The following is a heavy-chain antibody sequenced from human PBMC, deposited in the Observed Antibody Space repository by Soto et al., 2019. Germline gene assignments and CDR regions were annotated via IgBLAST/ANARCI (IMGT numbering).Heavy chain of an antibody. CDR2: INAGNGNT. J-gene: IGHJ5*02. V-gene: IGHV1-3*01. Sequence: ASVKVSCKASGYTFTSYAMHWVRQAPGQRLEWMGWINAGNGNTKYSRKFQGRVTITRDTSASTAYMELSSLRSEDTAVYYCARDPLYYYDSSGYSAWFDPWGQGTLVTVSS. D-gene: IGHD3-22*01. CDR3: ARDPLYYYDSSGYSAWFDP. CDR1: GYTFTSYA.